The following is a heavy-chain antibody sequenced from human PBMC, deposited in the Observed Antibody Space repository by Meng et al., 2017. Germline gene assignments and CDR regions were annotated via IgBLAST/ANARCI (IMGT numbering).Heavy chain of an antibody. CDR2: AYYRSKWYH. V-gene: IGHV6-1*01. CDR1: GDSVSSNSAA. J-gene: IGHJ4*02. Sequence: QIQLQPSAPGLVKPSPTLLLCCATSGDSVSSNSAAWNWIRQSPSRGLEWLGRAYYRSKWYHDYAESVKSRISIDPDTSKNQFSLQLRSVTPEDSAVYYCARGSYSFDSWGQRTLVTVSS. CDR3: ARGSYSFDS. D-gene: IGHD1-26*01.